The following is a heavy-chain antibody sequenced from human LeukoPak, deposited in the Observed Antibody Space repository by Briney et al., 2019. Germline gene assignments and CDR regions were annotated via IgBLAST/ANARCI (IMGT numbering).Heavy chain of an antibody. Sequence: GASVTVTCKASGYTFTSYGISWVRQPPGQGLEWMGGLSTCNGNTNYAQKLQGRVTMTTHTSTSTAYMELRRLRSDDTAVYYCARDLPRSGTELDYWGQGTLVTVSS. J-gene: IGHJ4*02. CDR3: ARDLPRSGTELDY. CDR2: LSTCNGNT. CDR1: GYTFTSYG. D-gene: IGHD1-26*01. V-gene: IGHV1-18*01.